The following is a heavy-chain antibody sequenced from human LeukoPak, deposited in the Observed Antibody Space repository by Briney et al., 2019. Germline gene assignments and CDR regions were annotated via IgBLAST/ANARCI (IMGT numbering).Heavy chain of an antibody. CDR3: AREYYYGSGGMDV. Sequence: GGSLRLSCAASGFTFSTYSMNWVRQAPGKGLEWVSGINWNGGSTGYADSVKGRFTISRDNAKNSLYLQMNSLRAEDTALYYCAREYYYGSGGMDVWGQGTTVTVSS. CDR2: INWNGGST. CDR1: GFTFSTYS. D-gene: IGHD3-10*01. J-gene: IGHJ6*02. V-gene: IGHV3-20*04.